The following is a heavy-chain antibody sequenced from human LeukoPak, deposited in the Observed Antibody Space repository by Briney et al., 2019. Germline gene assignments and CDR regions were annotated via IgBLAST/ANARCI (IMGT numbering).Heavy chain of an antibody. CDR1: GFTFSSYG. D-gene: IGHD5-18*01. J-gene: IGHJ4*02. CDR3: AKGKGEGIQLWLLFDY. V-gene: IGHV3-30*18. CDR2: ISYDGSNK. Sequence: PEGSLRLSCAASGFTFSSYGMHWVRQAPGKGLEWVAVISYDGSNKYYADSVKGRFTISRDNSKNTLYLQMNSLRAEDTAVYYCAKGKGEGIQLWLLFDYWGQGTLVTVSS.